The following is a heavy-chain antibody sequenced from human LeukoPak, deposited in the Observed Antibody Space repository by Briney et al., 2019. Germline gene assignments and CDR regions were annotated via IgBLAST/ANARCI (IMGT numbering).Heavy chain of an antibody. CDR2: INPNSGGA. CDR1: GYTFTDNY. D-gene: IGHD3-3*01. V-gene: IGHV1-2*02. J-gene: IGHJ6*03. CDR3: ARDKDFDYMDV. Sequence: ASVKVSCKASGYTFTDNYVHWVRQAPGQGLEYMGWINPNSGGAKYAQNFQDRVTMTRDTSISTVYMELSRLHSDDTAVYYCARDKDFDYMDVWGKGTTVTVSS.